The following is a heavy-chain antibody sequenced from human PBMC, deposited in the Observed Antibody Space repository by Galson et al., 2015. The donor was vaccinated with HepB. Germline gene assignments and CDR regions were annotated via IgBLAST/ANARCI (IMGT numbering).Heavy chain of an antibody. J-gene: IGHJ4*02. CDR1: GDSVSSNSAA. Sequence: CAISGDSVSSNSAAWNWIRQSPSRGLEWLGRTYYRSKWYNDYAVSVKSRITINPDTSKNQFSLQLNSVTPEDTAVYYCARGGSYCSSTSCYNSRVLDYWGQGTLVTVSS. CDR2: TYYRSKWYN. D-gene: IGHD2-2*02. CDR3: ARGGSYCSSTSCYNSRVLDY. V-gene: IGHV6-1*01.